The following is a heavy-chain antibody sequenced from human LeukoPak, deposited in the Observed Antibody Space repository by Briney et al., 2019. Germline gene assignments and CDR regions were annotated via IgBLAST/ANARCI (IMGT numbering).Heavy chain of an antibody. Sequence: SETLSLTCAVYGGSFSGYYWSWIRQPPGKGLEWIGEINHSGSTNYNPSLKSRVTISVDTSKNQFSLKLSSMTAADTAVYYCARHLPSGSPDYWGQGTLVTVSS. D-gene: IGHD3-10*01. CDR2: INHSGST. J-gene: IGHJ4*02. CDR3: ARHLPSGSPDY. V-gene: IGHV4-34*01. CDR1: GGSFSGYY.